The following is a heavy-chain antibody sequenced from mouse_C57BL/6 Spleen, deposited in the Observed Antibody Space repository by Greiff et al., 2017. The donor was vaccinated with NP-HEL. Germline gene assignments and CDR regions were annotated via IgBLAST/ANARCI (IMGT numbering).Heavy chain of an antibody. V-gene: IGHV8-8*01. Sequence: QVTLKESGPGILQPSQTLSLTCSFSGFSLSTFGMGVGWIRQPSGKGLEWLAHIWWDDDKYYNPALKSRLTISKDTSKNQVFLKIANVDTADTATYYCARSSYGYDDLSFAYWGQGTLVTVSA. CDR2: IWWDDDK. J-gene: IGHJ3*01. CDR1: GFSLSTFGMG. CDR3: ARSSYGYDDLSFAY. D-gene: IGHD2-9*01.